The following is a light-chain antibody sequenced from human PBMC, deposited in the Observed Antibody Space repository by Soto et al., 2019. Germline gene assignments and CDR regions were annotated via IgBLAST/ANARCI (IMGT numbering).Light chain of an antibody. CDR2: NDN. Sequence: SVLTQPPSASGPPGQGVAISCSGSSSNMGSNTVNWYQHLPGTAPKLLIYNDNQRPSGVPDRFFGSKSGTSASLAITGLQSEDEADYYCAAWDGSLNHILFGGGTQLTVL. J-gene: IGLJ2*01. V-gene: IGLV1-44*01. CDR3: AAWDGSLNHIL. CDR1: SSNMGSNT.